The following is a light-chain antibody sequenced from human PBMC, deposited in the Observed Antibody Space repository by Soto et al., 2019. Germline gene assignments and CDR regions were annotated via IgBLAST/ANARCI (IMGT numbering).Light chain of an antibody. CDR1: QRVTSTN. CDR2: GAS. CDR3: QQYESSPLT. J-gene: IGKJ4*01. Sequence: EIVLTQPPGTLALSAGERATLSCRASQRVTSTNLAWYQQRPGQAPRLLILGASTRATGIPDRFTGGGSGTDFTLTVSRLEPEDFAVYYCQQYESSPLTFGGGTKVEIK. V-gene: IGKV3-20*01.